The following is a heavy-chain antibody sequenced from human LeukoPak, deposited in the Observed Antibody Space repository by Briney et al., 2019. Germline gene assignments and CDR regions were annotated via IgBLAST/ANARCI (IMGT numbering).Heavy chain of an antibody. CDR2: IYHSGST. CDR3: ARRVVVAATMIDY. D-gene: IGHD2-15*01. V-gene: IGHV4-38-2*01. Sequence: PSETLSLTCAVSGYSISSGYYWGWIRQPPGKGLEWIGSIYHSGSTYYNPSLKSRVTISVDTSKNQFSLKLSSVTAADTAVYYCARRVVVAATMIDYWGQGTLVTVSS. J-gene: IGHJ4*02. CDR1: GYSISSGYY.